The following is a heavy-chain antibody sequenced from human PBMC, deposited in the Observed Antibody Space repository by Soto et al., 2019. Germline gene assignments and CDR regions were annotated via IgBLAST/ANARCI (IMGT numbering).Heavy chain of an antibody. Sequence: QVQLVESGGGVVQPGRSLRLSCAAAGFTFSSYGMHWVRQAPGKGLEWVALILYDGSNTDYADSVKGRFTISRDNSKNTLYLQMNRLRADDTAVYDCAKSASSTGTYYFDSWGQGTLVTVSS. V-gene: IGHV3-30*18. D-gene: IGHD4-17*01. CDR3: AKSASSTGTYYFDS. CDR2: ILYDGSNT. CDR1: GFTFSSYG. J-gene: IGHJ4*02.